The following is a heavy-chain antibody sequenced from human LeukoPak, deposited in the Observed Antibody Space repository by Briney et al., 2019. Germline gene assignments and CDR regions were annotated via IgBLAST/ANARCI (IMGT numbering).Heavy chain of an antibody. CDR2: FDPEDGET. J-gene: IGHJ3*02. CDR1: GYTLTELS. Sequence: GASVKVSCKVSGYTLTELSMHWVRQAPGKGLEWMGGFDPEDGETICAQKFQGRVTMTEDTSTDTAYMELSSLRSEDTAVYYCATDNDVDTAMVRNAFVIWGQGTMVTVSS. CDR3: ATDNDVDTAMVRNAFVI. V-gene: IGHV1-24*01. D-gene: IGHD5-18*01.